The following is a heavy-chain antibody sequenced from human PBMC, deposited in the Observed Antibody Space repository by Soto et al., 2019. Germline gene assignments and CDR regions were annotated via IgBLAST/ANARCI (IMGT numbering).Heavy chain of an antibody. CDR1: GGSFSGYY. J-gene: IGHJ5*02. CDR2: INHSGST. CDR3: ARGSYCSSTSCYEWFDP. D-gene: IGHD2-2*01. Sequence: SETLSLTCAVYGGSFSGYYWSWIRQPPGKGLEWIGEINHSGSTNYNPSLKSRVTISVDTSKNQFSLKLSSVTAADTAVYYCARGSYCSSTSCYEWFDPWGQGTLVTVSS. V-gene: IGHV4-34*01.